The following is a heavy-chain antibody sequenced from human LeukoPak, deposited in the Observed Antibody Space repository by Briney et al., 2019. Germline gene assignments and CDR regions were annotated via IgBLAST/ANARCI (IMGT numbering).Heavy chain of an antibody. Sequence: GGSLRLSCAASGFTFDDYDMSWVRQAPGKGLEWVSAISGSGGSTYYADSVKGRFTISRDNSKNTLYLQMNSLRAEDTAVYYCAKHGRITMIVVVITVWDYWGQGTLVTVSS. CDR2: ISGSGGST. J-gene: IGHJ4*02. CDR1: GFTFDDYD. V-gene: IGHV3-23*01. D-gene: IGHD3-22*01. CDR3: AKHGRITMIVVVITVWDY.